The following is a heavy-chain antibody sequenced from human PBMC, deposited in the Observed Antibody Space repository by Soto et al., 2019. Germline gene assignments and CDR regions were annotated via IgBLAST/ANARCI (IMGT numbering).Heavy chain of an antibody. J-gene: IGHJ6*02. Sequence: QVQLVQSGAEVKRPGSSGKVSCKASGGAFNNYAIYWVRQAPGQGLERLGTIVPVFPSVYYAPRFQGRLTITADGSTDTVYMMLTSLKSEDTAVYYCAREMPSTAAAYFYYGLNVWGQGTSVTVSS. CDR3: AREMPSTAAAYFYYGLNV. CDR2: IVPVFPSV. D-gene: IGHD6-13*01. V-gene: IGHV1-69*18. CDR1: GGAFNNYA.